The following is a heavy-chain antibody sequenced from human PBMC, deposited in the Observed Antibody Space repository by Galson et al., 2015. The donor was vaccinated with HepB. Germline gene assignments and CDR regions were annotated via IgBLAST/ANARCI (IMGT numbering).Heavy chain of an antibody. Sequence: SLRLSCAASGFTFSSYSMNWVRQAPGKGLEWVSSISSSSSYIYYADSVKGRFTISRDNAKNSLYLQMNSLRAEDTAVYYCARELADVSLSNWFDPWGQGTLVTVSS. V-gene: IGHV3-21*01. J-gene: IGHJ5*02. D-gene: IGHD3-16*01. CDR3: ARELADVSLSNWFDP. CDR2: ISSSSSYI. CDR1: GFTFSSYS.